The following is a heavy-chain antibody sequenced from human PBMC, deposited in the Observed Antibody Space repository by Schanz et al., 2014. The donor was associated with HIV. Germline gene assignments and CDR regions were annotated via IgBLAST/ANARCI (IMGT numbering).Heavy chain of an antibody. CDR3: ARGSRARPGY. CDR2: IHSSGSA. D-gene: IGHD1-1*01. CDR1: NDSISNYY. J-gene: IGHJ4*02. V-gene: IGHV4-59*01. Sequence: QVQLQESGPGLVKPSETLSLICTVSNDSISNYYWSWVRQSPERELDWIGYIHSSGSADYNPSLKSRVTISADTSKNQISLILKSVTAADTAVYYCARGSRARPGYWGQGILVTVSS.